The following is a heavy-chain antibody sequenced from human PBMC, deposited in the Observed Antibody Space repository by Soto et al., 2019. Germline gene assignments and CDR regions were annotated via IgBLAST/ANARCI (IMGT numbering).Heavy chain of an antibody. Sequence: QVQLVESGGGVVQPGRSLRLSCAASGFTFSSYGMHWVRQAPGKGLEWVAVIWYDGSNKYYADSVKGRFTISRDNSKNTLYLQMNSLRAEDTAVYYCASDGYYDSSGRAADYFDYWGQGTLVTVSS. D-gene: IGHD3-22*01. J-gene: IGHJ4*02. CDR1: GFTFSSYG. CDR2: IWYDGSNK. V-gene: IGHV3-33*01. CDR3: ASDGYYDSSGRAADYFDY.